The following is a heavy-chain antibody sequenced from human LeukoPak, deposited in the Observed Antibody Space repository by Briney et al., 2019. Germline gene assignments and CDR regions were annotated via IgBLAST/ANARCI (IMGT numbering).Heavy chain of an antibody. V-gene: IGHV1-18*01. CDR1: GYTFTSYG. CDR2: ISAYNGNT. D-gene: IGHD3-22*01. J-gene: IGHJ4*02. CDR3: ARGGYYYDSSGFPEDY. Sequence: ASVKVSCKASGYTFTSYGISWVRQAPGQGLEWMGWISAYNGNTNYAQKLQGRVAMTTDTSTSTAYMELRSLRSDDTAVYYCARGGYYYDSSGFPEDYWGQGTLVTVSS.